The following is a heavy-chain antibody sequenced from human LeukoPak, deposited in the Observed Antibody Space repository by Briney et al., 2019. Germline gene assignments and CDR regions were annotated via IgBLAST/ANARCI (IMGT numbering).Heavy chain of an antibody. CDR2: ISDSGDST. V-gene: IGHV3-23*01. D-gene: IGHD1-14*01. Sequence: GGSLRLSCTASAFTLNNYGMNWVRQAPGKGLEWVSGISDSGDSTYYADSVKGRFTISRDSSKNTVSLQMSSLRAEDTAVYYCARDLYDNNRVQDYWGQGTLVTVSS. J-gene: IGHJ4*02. CDR3: ARDLYDNNRVQDY. CDR1: AFTLNNYG.